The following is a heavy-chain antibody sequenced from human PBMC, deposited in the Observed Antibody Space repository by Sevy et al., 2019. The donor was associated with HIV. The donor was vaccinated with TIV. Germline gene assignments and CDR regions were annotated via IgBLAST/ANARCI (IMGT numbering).Heavy chain of an antibody. CDR3: ARPYGSGSWEAFDI. Sequence: GGSLRLSCAASGFTFNTYTMNWVRQAPGKGLEWVSSISFSSNYIYYADSVKGRFTISRDNAKNSLYLQMNSLRAEDTAVYYCARPYGSGSWEAFDIWGHGTMVTVSS. V-gene: IGHV3-21*06. CDR2: ISFSSNYI. CDR1: GFTFNTYT. D-gene: IGHD3-10*01. J-gene: IGHJ3*02.